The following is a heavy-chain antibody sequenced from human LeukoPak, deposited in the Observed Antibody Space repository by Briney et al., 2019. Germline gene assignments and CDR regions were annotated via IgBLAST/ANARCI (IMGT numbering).Heavy chain of an antibody. CDR1: GFTFSTYS. Sequence: GGSLRLSCAASGFTFSTYSMNWVRQAPGKGLEWVSLISWDGAGTYYADSVKGRFTISRDNSKNSLYLQMNSLRAEDTALYYCAKGGYCTSTSCYTYMDVWGKGTTVTVSS. V-gene: IGHV3-43D*03. D-gene: IGHD2-2*02. CDR3: AKGGYCTSTSCYTYMDV. CDR2: ISWDGAGT. J-gene: IGHJ6*03.